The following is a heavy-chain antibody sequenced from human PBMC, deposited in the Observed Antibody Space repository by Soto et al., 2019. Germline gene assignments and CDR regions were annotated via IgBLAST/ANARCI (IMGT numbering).Heavy chain of an antibody. Sequence: PSETLSLTCAVSGEYISNGYYWAWIRQPPGKWLEWIGSIFHSGTTYYNPSIKSRVTIAVDTSKNQFSLKLSSVTAADTAVYYCATSSLGYCSSTSCYPTPYFDYWGQGTLVTVSS. CDR1: GEYISNGYY. CDR3: ATSSLGYCSSTSCYPTPYFDY. CDR2: IFHSGTT. J-gene: IGHJ4*02. D-gene: IGHD2-2*01. V-gene: IGHV4-38-2*01.